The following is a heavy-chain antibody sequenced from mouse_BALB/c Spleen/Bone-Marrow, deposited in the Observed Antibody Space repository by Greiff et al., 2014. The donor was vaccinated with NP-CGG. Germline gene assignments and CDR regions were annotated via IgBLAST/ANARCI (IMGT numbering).Heavy chain of an antibody. V-gene: IGHV5-9*02. Sequence: VQLKESGGGLVKPGGSLKLSCAASGFAFSSYDMSWVRQTPEKRLEWVATISSGGSYTYYPDSVKGRFTISRDNARNTLYLQMSSLRSEDTALYYCVRRVQLDYWGQGTTLTVSS. CDR2: ISSGGSYT. J-gene: IGHJ2*01. CDR1: GFAFSSYD. CDR3: VRRVQLDY.